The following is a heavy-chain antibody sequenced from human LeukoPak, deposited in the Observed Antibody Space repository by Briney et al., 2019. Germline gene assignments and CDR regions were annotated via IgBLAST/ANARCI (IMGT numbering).Heavy chain of an antibody. V-gene: IGHV3-7*01. CDR2: IKQDGSEK. J-gene: IGHJ4*02. Sequence: GGSLRLSCAASGFTFRRYAMSWVRQAPGKGLEWVANIKQDGSEKYYVDSVKGRFTISRDNAKNSLYLQMNSLRAEDTAVYYCARDLRRYYGSGSSDYWGQGTLVTVSS. CDR3: ARDLRRYYGSGSSDY. CDR1: GFTFRRYA. D-gene: IGHD3-10*01.